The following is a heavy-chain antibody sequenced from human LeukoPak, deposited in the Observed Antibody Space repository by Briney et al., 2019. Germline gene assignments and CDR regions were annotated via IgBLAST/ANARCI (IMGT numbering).Heavy chain of an antibody. Sequence: GGSLRLSCAASGFTVSSSYMSWVRHAPGRGLECVSDLYRDGSTYYADSVKGRFTISRDNSKNTLYLQMNSLRVEDTAVYYCAREAAVDPYYFDYWGQGTLVTVSS. CDR3: AREAAVDPYYFDY. CDR2: LYRDGST. D-gene: IGHD6-13*01. J-gene: IGHJ4*02. V-gene: IGHV3-66*01. CDR1: GFTVSSSY.